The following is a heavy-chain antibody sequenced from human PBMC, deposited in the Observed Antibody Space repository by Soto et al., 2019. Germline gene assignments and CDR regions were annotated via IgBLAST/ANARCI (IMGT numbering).Heavy chain of an antibody. J-gene: IGHJ6*02. CDR2: IIPIFGTA. V-gene: IGHV1-69*13. CDR3: ARRGSSWFELGYYYYYGMDV. CDR1: GGTFSSYA. D-gene: IGHD6-13*01. Sequence: SVKVPCKASGGTFSSYAISWVRQAPGQGLEWMGGIIPIFGTANYAQNFQGRVTITADESTSTAYMELSSLRSEDTAVYYCARRGSSWFELGYYYYYGMDVWGQGTTVTV.